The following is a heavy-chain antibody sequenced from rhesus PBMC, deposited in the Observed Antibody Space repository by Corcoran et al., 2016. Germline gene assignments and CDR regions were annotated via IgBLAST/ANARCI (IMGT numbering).Heavy chain of an antibody. CDR2: INSGGGST. Sequence: EVQLVETGGGLFQPGGSLKLSCAASGSTLSSHAMCWVRQAPGKGLEWVSAINSGGGSTYYADSVRGRFTSSRDNSKNTLSLQMNSLRAEDTAVYYCAKLKDTGYWGQGVLVTVSS. J-gene: IGHJ4*01. CDR3: AKLKDTGY. CDR1: GSTLSSHA. V-gene: IGHV3S5*01. D-gene: IGHD2-33*01.